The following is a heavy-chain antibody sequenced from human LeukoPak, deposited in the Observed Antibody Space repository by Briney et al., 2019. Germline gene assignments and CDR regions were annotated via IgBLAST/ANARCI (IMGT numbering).Heavy chain of an antibody. Sequence: GGSLRLSCAASGFTFSSYSMNWVRQAPGKGLEWVSAISGSGGSTYYADSVKGRFTISRDNSKNTLYLQMNSLRAEDTAVYYCAKSMVRGVIIDAFDIWGQGTMVTVSS. V-gene: IGHV3-23*01. CDR3: AKSMVRGVIIDAFDI. CDR1: GFTFSSYS. D-gene: IGHD3-10*01. CDR2: ISGSGGST. J-gene: IGHJ3*02.